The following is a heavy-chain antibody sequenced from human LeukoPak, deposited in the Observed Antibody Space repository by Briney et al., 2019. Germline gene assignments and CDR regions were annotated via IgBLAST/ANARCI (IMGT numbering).Heavy chain of an antibody. Sequence: SGGSLRLSCAASGFTFSSYAMHWVRQAPGKGLEWVAVISYDGSNKYYADSVKGRFTISRDNSKNTLYLQMNGLRAEDTAVYYCARDKGHHRIAVAGIDYWGQGTLVTVSS. J-gene: IGHJ4*02. CDR3: ARDKGHHRIAVAGIDY. V-gene: IGHV3-30-3*01. CDR2: ISYDGSNK. D-gene: IGHD6-19*01. CDR1: GFTFSSYA.